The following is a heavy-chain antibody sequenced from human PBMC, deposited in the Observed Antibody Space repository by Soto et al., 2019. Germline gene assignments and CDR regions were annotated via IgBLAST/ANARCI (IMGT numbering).Heavy chain of an antibody. CDR3: ANVPIWCSSTSCYTEGFDY. D-gene: IGHD2-2*02. CDR1: GFTVSSNY. CDR2: IYSGGST. V-gene: IGHV3-53*01. Sequence: GGSLRLSCAASGFTVSSNYMSWVRQAPGKGLEWVSLIYSGGSTYYADSVKGRFTISRDNSKNTLYLQMNSLRAEDTAVYYCANVPIWCSSTSCYTEGFDYWGQGTLVTVSS. J-gene: IGHJ4*02.